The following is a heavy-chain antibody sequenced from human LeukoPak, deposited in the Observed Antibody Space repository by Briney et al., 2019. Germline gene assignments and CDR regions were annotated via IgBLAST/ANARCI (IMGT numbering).Heavy chain of an antibody. J-gene: IGHJ4*02. Sequence: PGGSLRLSCAASGFTFSSYAMHWVRQAPGKGLEWVAVISYDGSNKYYADSVKGRFTISRDNSKNTLYLQMNSLRAEDTAVYYCARAPRVQLWLSYFDYWGQGTLVTVSS. V-gene: IGHV3-30-3*01. CDR2: ISYDGSNK. CDR1: GFTFSSYA. D-gene: IGHD5-18*01. CDR3: ARAPRVQLWLSYFDY.